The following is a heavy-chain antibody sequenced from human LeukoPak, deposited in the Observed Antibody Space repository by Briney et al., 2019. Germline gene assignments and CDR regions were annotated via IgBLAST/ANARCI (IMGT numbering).Heavy chain of an antibody. Sequence: GGSLRLSXAASGFTFCSYAMHWVRQAPGKGLEYVSAISSNGGSTYYANSVKGRFTISRDNSKNTLYLQMGSLRAEDMAVYYCARSEWELNLYFDYWGQGTLVTVSS. CDR2: ISSNGGST. J-gene: IGHJ4*02. CDR3: ARSEWELNLYFDY. V-gene: IGHV3-64*01. CDR1: GFTFCSYA. D-gene: IGHD1-26*01.